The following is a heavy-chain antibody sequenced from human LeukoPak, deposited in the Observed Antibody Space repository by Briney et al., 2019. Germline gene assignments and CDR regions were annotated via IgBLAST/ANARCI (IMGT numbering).Heavy chain of an antibody. D-gene: IGHD1-1*01. CDR3: SKGQELDDGILES. CDR1: GFTIGSYA. J-gene: IGHJ4*02. V-gene: IGHV3-23*01. Sequence: GGSLRLSCVASGFTIGSYAMYWVRQAPGKGLEWVSAISGSGDSTYYLESVKGRFTISRDNSKNTLYLQMNNLRAEDTAIYYCSKGQELDDGILESWGRGTLVTVSS. CDR2: ISGSGDST.